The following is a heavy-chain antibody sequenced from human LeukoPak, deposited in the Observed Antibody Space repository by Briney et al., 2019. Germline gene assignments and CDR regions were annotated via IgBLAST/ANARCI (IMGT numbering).Heavy chain of an antibody. Sequence: SETLSLTCTVSGGSISSYYWSWIRQPPGKGLEWIGYIYYSGSTNYNPSLKSRVTTSVDTSKNQFSLKLSSVTAADTAVYYCARTLRYCSSTSCYWFDPWGQGTLVTVSS. D-gene: IGHD2-2*01. CDR3: ARTLRYCSSTSCYWFDP. CDR2: IYYSGST. V-gene: IGHV4-59*01. J-gene: IGHJ5*02. CDR1: GGSISSYY.